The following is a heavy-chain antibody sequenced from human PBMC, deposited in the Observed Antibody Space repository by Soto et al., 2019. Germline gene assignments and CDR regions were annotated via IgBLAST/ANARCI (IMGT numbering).Heavy chain of an antibody. D-gene: IGHD6-13*01. CDR1: GFTFSSYG. J-gene: IGHJ6*02. CDR2: ISYDGSNK. Sequence: PGGSLRLSCAASGFTFSSYGMHWVRQAPGKGLEWVAVISYDGSNKYYADSVKGRFTISRDNSKNTLYLQMNSLRAEDTAVYYSAKDTSAGIAAAGTPYYYYYGMDVWGQGTTVTVSS. V-gene: IGHV3-30*18. CDR3: AKDTSAGIAAAGTPYYYYYGMDV.